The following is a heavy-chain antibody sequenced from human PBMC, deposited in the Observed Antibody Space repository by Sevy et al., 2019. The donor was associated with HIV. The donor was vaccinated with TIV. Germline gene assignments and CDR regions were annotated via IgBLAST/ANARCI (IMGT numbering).Heavy chain of an antibody. D-gene: IGHD5-18*01. V-gene: IGHV4-39*01. J-gene: IGHJ4*02. Sequence: SETLSLTCTVSGGSISSSSYFWGWIRQPPGKGLEWIGSIYYSGSTYYNPSLKSRVTISVDTSKNQFSLKLSSVTAADTAVYYCARLPRAGIQLWFFDYWGQGTLVTVSS. CDR1: GGSISSSSYF. CDR2: IYYSGST. CDR3: ARLPRAGIQLWFFDY.